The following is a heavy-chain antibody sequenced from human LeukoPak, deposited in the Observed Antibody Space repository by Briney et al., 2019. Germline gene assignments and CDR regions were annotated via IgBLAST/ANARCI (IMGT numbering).Heavy chain of an antibody. CDR1: GLTVSSSY. V-gene: IGHV3-53*01. Sequence: GGSLRLSCAASGLTVSSSYMSWVRQAPGKGLEWVSVLYSGGNTYYADSVEGRFTVSRDNSKNTLYLQMNSLKVEDTAIYHCARDRGWPAVHFDLWGQGTLVTVPS. D-gene: IGHD2-15*01. J-gene: IGHJ4*02. CDR2: LYSGGNT. CDR3: ARDRGWPAVHFDL.